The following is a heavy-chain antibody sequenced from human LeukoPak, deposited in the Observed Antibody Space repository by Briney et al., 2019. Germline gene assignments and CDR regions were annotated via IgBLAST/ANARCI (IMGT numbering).Heavy chain of an antibody. Sequence: SVKVSCKASGYTFTSYGISWVRQAPGQGLEWMGWISAYNGNTNYAQKLQGRVTMTTDTSTSTAYMELNSLRAEDTAVYYCANYGNNGAHDYWGQGTLVTVSS. CDR3: ANYGNNGAHDY. CDR2: ISAYNGNT. CDR1: GYTFTSYG. V-gene: IGHV1-18*01. J-gene: IGHJ4*02. D-gene: IGHD1/OR15-1a*01.